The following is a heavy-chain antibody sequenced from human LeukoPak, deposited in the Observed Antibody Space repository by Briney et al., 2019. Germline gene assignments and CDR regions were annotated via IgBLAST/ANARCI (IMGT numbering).Heavy chain of an antibody. J-gene: IGHJ4*02. D-gene: IGHD3-16*01. Sequence: SQTLSLTCAVSGGSISSGGYYWSWIRQHPGKGLEWIGYIYYSGSTYYNPSLKSRVTISVDTSKNQFSLKLSSVTAADTAVYYCARSYPFSFFRPLFDYWGQGTLVTVSS. CDR2: IYYSGST. CDR3: ARSYPFSFFRPLFDY. V-gene: IGHV4-31*11. CDR1: GGSISSGGYY.